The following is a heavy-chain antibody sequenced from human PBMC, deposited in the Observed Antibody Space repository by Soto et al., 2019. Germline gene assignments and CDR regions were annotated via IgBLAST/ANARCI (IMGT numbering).Heavy chain of an antibody. V-gene: IGHV1-69*06. Sequence: QVQLEQSGAEVKKPGSSVKVSCKASGGTLSDHGVAWLRQAPGQGLEWMGGTIPVFNTAKYAQKFQGRVTVTADKFTNIAYMELSSLRPEDTAFYFCARGVYGSGNYYTGPSAFDFWGQGTMVIVSS. CDR2: TIPVFNTA. D-gene: IGHD3-10*01. CDR3: ARGVYGSGNYYTGPSAFDF. J-gene: IGHJ3*01. CDR1: GGTLSDHG.